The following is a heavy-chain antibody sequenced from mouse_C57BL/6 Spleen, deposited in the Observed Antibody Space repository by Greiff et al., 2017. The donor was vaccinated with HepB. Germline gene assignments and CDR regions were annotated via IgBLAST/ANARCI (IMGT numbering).Heavy chain of an antibody. Sequence: EVKVVESEGGLVQPGSSMKLSCTASGFTFSDYYMAWVRQVPEKGLEWVANINYDGSSTYYLDSLKSRFIISRDNAKNILYLQMSSLTSEDTATYYCARGYANWYFDVWGTGTTVTVSS. CDR3: ARGYANWYFDV. V-gene: IGHV5-16*01. J-gene: IGHJ1*03. D-gene: IGHD6-5*01. CDR2: INYDGSST. CDR1: GFTFSDYY.